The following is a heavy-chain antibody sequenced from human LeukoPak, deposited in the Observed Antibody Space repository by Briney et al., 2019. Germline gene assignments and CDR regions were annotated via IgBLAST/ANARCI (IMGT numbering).Heavy chain of an antibody. J-gene: IGHJ4*02. V-gene: IGHV3-30*02. D-gene: IGHD3-10*01. CDR1: GFTFNSYG. CDR2: IRYDGSNK. Sequence: PGGSLRLSSAASGFTFNSYGMHWVRQAPGKGLEWVAFIRYDGSNKYYADSVKGRFTISRDNSKNTLYLQMNSLRAEDTAVYYCAKARGSGAYSYYFDYWGQGTLVTVSS. CDR3: AKARGSGAYSYYFDY.